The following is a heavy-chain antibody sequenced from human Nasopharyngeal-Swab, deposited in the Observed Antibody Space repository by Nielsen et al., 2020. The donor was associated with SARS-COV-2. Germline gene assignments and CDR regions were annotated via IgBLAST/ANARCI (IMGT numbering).Heavy chain of an antibody. J-gene: IGHJ5*02. CDR1: GYTFTSYD. D-gene: IGHD6-19*01. V-gene: IGHV1-8*01. Sequence: ASVKVSCKASGYTFTSYDINWVRQATGQGLEWMGWMNPNSGNTGYAQKFQGRVTMTRNTSMSTAYMELSSPRSEDTAVYYCAREEIAVAATWWFDPWGQGTLVTVSS. CDR2: MNPNSGNT. CDR3: AREEIAVAATWWFDP.